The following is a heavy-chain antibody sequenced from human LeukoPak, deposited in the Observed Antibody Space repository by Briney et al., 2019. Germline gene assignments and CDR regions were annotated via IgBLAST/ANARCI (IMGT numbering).Heavy chain of an antibody. CDR1: GCTFTGYY. V-gene: IGHV1-2*02. CDR2: INPNSGGT. Sequence: ASVKVSCKASGCTFTGYYMHWVRQAPGQGLEWMGWINPNSGGTNYAQKFQGKVTMTRDTSISTAYMELSRLRSDDTAVYYCARGLIAAAGTVSYWGQGTLVTVSS. CDR3: ARGLIAAAGTVSY. J-gene: IGHJ4*02. D-gene: IGHD6-13*01.